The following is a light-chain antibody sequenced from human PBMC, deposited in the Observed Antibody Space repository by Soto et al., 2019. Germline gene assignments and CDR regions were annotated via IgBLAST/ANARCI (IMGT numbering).Light chain of an antibody. CDR2: EVT. V-gene: IGLV2-14*01. CDR3: NSFIVSHLYG. J-gene: IGLJ1*01. Sequence: QSVLTQPASVSGSPGQTITISCTGTSSDIGGYNAVSWYQHHPGKAPKLIIYEVTHRPSGVSDRFSASKSGNTASLTISGLQAEDEAYYYCNSFIVSHLYGFGTETKVAGL. CDR1: SSDIGGYNA.